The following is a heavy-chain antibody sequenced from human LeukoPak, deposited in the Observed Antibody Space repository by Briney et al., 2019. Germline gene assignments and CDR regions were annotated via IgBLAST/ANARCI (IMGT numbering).Heavy chain of an antibody. D-gene: IGHD3-10*01. V-gene: IGHV4-4*07. Sequence: SETLSLTCTVSGGSISSYYWSWIRQPAGKGLEWIGRIYTSVSTNYNPSLKSRVTMSVDTSKNQFSLKLSSVTAADTAVYYCARDRDYYGSGSSTRYYGMDVWGQGTTVTVSS. CDR3: ARDRDYYGSGSSTRYYGMDV. CDR1: GGSISSYY. CDR2: IYTSVST. J-gene: IGHJ6*02.